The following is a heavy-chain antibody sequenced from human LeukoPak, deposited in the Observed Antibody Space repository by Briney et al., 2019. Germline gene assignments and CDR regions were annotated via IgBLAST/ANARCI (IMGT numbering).Heavy chain of an antibody. D-gene: IGHD6-13*01. CDR1: GGSISSSSYY. CDR3: ARQDDSSSWYSTPWYYFDY. Sequence: SETLSLTCTVSGGSISSSSYYWGWIRQPPGKGLEWIGSIYYSGSTYYNPSLKSRVTISVDTSKNQFSLKLSSVTAADTAVYYCARQDDSSSWYSTPWYYFDYWGQGTLVTVSS. J-gene: IGHJ4*02. V-gene: IGHV4-39*01. CDR2: IYYSGST.